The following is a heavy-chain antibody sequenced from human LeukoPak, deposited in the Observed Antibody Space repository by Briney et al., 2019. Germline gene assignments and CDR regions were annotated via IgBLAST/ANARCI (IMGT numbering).Heavy chain of an antibody. Sequence: SETLSLTCTVSGDAISSAGYCWSWIRQPAGKGLEWIGRICSSGSTDYNPSLKSRVTISVDTSKNQFSLKLSSVTAADTAVYYCARAMDYYYYYMDVWGKGTTVTISS. CDR1: GDAISSAGYC. CDR3: ARAMDYYYYYMDV. V-gene: IGHV4-61*02. J-gene: IGHJ6*03. CDR2: ICSSGST. D-gene: IGHD2-8*01.